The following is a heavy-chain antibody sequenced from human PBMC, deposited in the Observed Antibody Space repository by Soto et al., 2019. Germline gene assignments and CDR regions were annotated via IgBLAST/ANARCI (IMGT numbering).Heavy chain of an antibody. V-gene: IGHV4-31*03. CDR2: MYNSGTS. CDR1: GGSISSGTYY. Sequence: QVQLQESGPGLLKPSQTLSLTCSVSGGSISSGTYYWSWIRHRPGKGLEWIGYMYNSGTSSYSPSLKSRSVLSVDTSKNQFSLKLTSVTAADTATYYCARRLSGSSAVDYGGLGIVVTVSS. CDR3: ARRLSGSSAVDY. J-gene: IGHJ4*01. D-gene: IGHD2-15*01.